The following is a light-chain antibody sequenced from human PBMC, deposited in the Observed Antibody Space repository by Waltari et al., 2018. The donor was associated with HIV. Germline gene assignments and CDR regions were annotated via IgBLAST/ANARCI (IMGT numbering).Light chain of an antibody. Sequence: DVVLTQSPLSLPVTLGQPASISCGSSQRLVYTDGKTYLTWFQQRPGQSPRRLIYKVSNRDSRAPDRFSGSGSGTNFTLTISRVEAEDVGLYYCMQGTHWPHTFGQGTKLEI. CDR3: MQGTHWPHT. CDR2: KVS. CDR1: QRLVYTDGKTY. V-gene: IGKV2-30*01. J-gene: IGKJ2*01.